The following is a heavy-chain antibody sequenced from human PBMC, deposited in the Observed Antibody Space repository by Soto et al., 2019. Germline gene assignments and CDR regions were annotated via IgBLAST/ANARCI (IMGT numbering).Heavy chain of an antibody. J-gene: IGHJ4*01. Sequence: QVQLVQSGAEVKKPGSSVKVSCKTSGGSLSINAISWVRQARGQGFEWMGGISPIFGATKYIDKFHGRLTITADESTSTVYMELGSLTSEDTAVYFCTRDHRNYDVLTVWGQGTQVTVSA. CDR1: GGSLSINA. CDR3: TRDHRNYDVLTV. V-gene: IGHV1-69*01. D-gene: IGHD3-9*01. CDR2: ISPIFGAT.